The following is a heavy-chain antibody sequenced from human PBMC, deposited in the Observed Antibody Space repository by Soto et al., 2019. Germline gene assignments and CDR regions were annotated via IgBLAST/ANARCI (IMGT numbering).Heavy chain of an antibody. CDR1: GFTFSSYS. J-gene: IGHJ6*02. Sequence: GGSLRLSCAASGFTFSSYSMNWVRQAPGKGLEWVSSISSSSSYIYYADSVKGRFTISRDNAKNSLYLQMNSLRAEDTAVYYCARDLIGVRRPYYDFWSGYPYYYYGMDVWGQGTTVTVSS. V-gene: IGHV3-21*01. D-gene: IGHD3-3*01. CDR3: ARDLIGVRRPYYDFWSGYPYYYYGMDV. CDR2: ISSSSSYI.